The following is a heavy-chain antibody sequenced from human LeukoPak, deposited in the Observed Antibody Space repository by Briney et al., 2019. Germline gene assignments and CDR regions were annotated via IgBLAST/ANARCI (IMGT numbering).Heavy chain of an antibody. CDR3: ARSWDARLNFDY. CDR1: GFIVSRNY. D-gene: IGHD1-26*01. CDR2: IYSGGST. V-gene: IGHV3-66*02. J-gene: IGHJ4*02. Sequence: PEGSLRLSCAASGFIVSRNYMNWVRQAPGKGLEWVSVIYSGGSTYYADSVKGRFTISRDNSKNTVDLQMNDLRAEDTAVYYCARSWDARLNFDYWGQGTLVTVSS.